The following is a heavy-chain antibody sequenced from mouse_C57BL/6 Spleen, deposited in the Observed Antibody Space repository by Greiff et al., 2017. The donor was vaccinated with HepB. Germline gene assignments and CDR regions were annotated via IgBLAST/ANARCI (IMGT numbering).Heavy chain of an antibody. J-gene: IGHJ2*01. D-gene: IGHD1-2*01. V-gene: IGHV1-55*01. Sequence: QVHVKQPGAELVKPGASVKMSCKASGYTFTSYWITWVKQRPGQGLEWIGDIYPGSGSTNYNEKFKSKATLTVDTSSSTAYMQLSSLTSEDSAVYYCARPSTAYYFDYWGQGTTLTVSS. CDR2: IYPGSGST. CDR3: ARPSTAYYFDY. CDR1: GYTFTSYW.